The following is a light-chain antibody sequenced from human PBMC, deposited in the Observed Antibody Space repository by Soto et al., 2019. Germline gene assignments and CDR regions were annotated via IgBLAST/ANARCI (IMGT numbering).Light chain of an antibody. J-gene: IGKJ2*01. V-gene: IGKV1-5*01. CDR2: DAS. Sequence: DIQMTQSPSTLSASVGDRVTITCRASQSISSWLAWYQQKPGKAPKLLIYDASSLESGVPSRFSGSGSGTEFTLTISSLQPDDFATYYCQQYNSYSPNSFGQWTKLEIK. CDR1: QSISSW. CDR3: QQYNSYSPNS.